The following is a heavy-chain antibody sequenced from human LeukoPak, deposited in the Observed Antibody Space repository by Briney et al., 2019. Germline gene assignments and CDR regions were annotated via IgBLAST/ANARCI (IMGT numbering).Heavy chain of an antibody. D-gene: IGHD3-3*01. CDR1: GYSISSGYY. V-gene: IGHV4-38-2*01. CDR3: ARHTLGPKRIFGVVQGAFDI. J-gene: IGHJ3*02. Sequence: SETLSLTCAVSGYSISSGYYWGWIRQPPGKGLEWIGSIYYSGSTYYNPSLKSRVTISVDTSKNQFSLKLSSVTAADTAVYYCARHTLGPKRIFGVVQGAFDIWGQGTMVTVSS. CDR2: IYYSGST.